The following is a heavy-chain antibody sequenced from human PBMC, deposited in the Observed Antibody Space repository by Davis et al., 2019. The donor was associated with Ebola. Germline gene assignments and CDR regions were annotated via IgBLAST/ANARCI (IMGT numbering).Heavy chain of an antibody. D-gene: IGHD4-17*01. Sequence: PSETLSLTCTVSGGSISGYYWSWLRQPAGKGLEWIGRIYTSASTNYKPSLKSRVTMSVDTSKNQFSLKLSSVTAADTALYYCARDYGDYVGYYYYGMDVWGQGTTVTVSS. CDR1: GGSISGYY. V-gene: IGHV4-4*07. J-gene: IGHJ6*02. CDR2: IYTSAST. CDR3: ARDYGDYVGYYYYGMDV.